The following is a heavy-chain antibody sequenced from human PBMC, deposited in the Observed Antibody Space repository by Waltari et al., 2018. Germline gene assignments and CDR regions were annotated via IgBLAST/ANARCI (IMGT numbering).Heavy chain of an antibody. CDR2: IYYSGST. Sequence: QLQLQESGPGLVKPSETLSLTCTVSGGSISSSSYYWGWIRQPPGKGLEWIGYIYYSGSTNYNPSLKSRVTISVDTSKNQFSLKLSSVTAADTAVYYCARTQTYDFWSGYYYFDYWGQGTLVTVSS. D-gene: IGHD3-3*01. CDR3: ARTQTYDFWSGYYYFDY. J-gene: IGHJ4*02. CDR1: GGSISSSSYY. V-gene: IGHV4-61*05.